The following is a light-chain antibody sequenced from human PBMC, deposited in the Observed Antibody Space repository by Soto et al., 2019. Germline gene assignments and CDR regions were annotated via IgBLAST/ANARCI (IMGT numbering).Light chain of an antibody. V-gene: IGKV1-5*01. CDR3: QQYNSYPWT. CDR1: QFNSSW. J-gene: IGKJ1*01. Sequence: DIQMTQSPSTLSASVGDRVTITCRASQFNSSWLAWYQQKPGKVPKLLIFHASNLERGVPSRFSGSGSGTEFTLTISSLQPDDFAPYYCQQYNSYPWTFGQGTKVEI. CDR2: HAS.